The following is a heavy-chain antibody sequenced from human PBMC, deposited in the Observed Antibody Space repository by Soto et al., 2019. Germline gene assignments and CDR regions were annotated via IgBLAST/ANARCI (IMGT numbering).Heavy chain of an antibody. D-gene: IGHD2-15*01. CDR1: GGTFSTNP. CDR3: ARRDSGGFYRYFDS. V-gene: IGHV1-69*06. CDR2: TGSGTGPG. J-gene: IGHJ4*02. Sequence: QVQPVQSGAEVEKPGSSVKVTCKASGGTFSTNPISWVRQAPGQGLEGMGGTGSGTGPGNHAQKFQGRLTITVDKSTSTVYMELSSLSAEDTLVYYWARRDSGGFYRYFDSWGQGTLVTVSS.